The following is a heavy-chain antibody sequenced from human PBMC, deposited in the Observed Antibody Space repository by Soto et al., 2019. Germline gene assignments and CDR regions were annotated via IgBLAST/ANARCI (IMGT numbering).Heavy chain of an antibody. J-gene: IGHJ4*02. CDR2: INHSGST. CDR3: ARLTWGSFDY. D-gene: IGHD3-16*01. Sequence: SETLSLTCAVYGGSFSGYYWSWIRQPPGKGLEWIGEINHSGSTNYNPSLKSRVTISVDTSKNQFSLKLSSVTAADSAVYYCARLTWGSFDYWGQGTLVTVSS. CDR1: GGSFSGYY. V-gene: IGHV4-34*01.